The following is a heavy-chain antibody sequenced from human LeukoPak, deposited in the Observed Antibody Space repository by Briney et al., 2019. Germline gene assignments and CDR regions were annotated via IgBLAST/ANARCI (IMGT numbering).Heavy chain of an antibody. CDR2: IKQDGSEK. CDR1: EFIFSGYW. D-gene: IGHD1-26*01. V-gene: IGHV3-7*01. Sequence: GGSLRLSCAASEFIFSGYWMNWVRQAPGKGLEWVANIKQDGSEKQYVDSVRGRFTISRENAKNSLYLQMNSLRVDDTAVYYCARDGFVGATDYWGQGTLVTVSS. CDR3: ARDGFVGATDY. J-gene: IGHJ4*01.